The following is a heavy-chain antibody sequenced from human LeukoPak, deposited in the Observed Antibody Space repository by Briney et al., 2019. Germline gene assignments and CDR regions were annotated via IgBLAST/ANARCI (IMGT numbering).Heavy chain of an antibody. V-gene: IGHV4-61*02. CDR3: ARGPYAWGYIDY. J-gene: IGHJ4*02. D-gene: IGHD7-27*01. Sequence: SETLSLTCTVSGGSISSGTYYWRWIRQPAGKGLEWIGRFYTSGSTNYNPSPKSRLTISVDTSKNQFSLKLSSVTAADTAVYYCARGPYAWGYIDYWGQGTLVTVSS. CDR2: FYTSGST. CDR1: GGSISSGTYY.